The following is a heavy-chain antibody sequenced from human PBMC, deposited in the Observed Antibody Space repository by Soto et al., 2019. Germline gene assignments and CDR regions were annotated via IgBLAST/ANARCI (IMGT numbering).Heavy chain of an antibody. D-gene: IGHD1-26*01. CDR3: AKESVGATWDS. J-gene: IGHJ4*02. V-gene: IGHV3-23*01. CDR1: GFTFNNYA. Sequence: EVQLLESGGGLVQPGGSLRLSCTASGFTFNNYAMSWVRQAPGKGLEWVSAIPGSAAGPYYADSVKGRFTISRDNSKNTLYLRMNSLRVDDTAVYYCAKESVGATWDSWGQGTLVTVSS. CDR2: IPGSAAGP.